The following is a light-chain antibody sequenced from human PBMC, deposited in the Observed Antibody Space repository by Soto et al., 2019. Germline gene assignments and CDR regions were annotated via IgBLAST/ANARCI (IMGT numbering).Light chain of an antibody. J-gene: IGKJ1*01. CDR3: QQYNNWPWT. Sequence: EIVLTQSPATLSLSPGERATLSCRASQSVSSYLAWYQQKPGQAPRLLIYDAATRAPGFPARFSGSGSGTDFTLTISSLQSEDFAVYYCQQYNNWPWTFGKGTKVDIK. CDR2: DAA. V-gene: IGKV3-15*01. CDR1: QSVSSY.